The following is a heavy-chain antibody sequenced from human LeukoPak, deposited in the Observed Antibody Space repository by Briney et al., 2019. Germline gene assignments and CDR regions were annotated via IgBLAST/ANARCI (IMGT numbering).Heavy chain of an antibody. V-gene: IGHV4-34*01. D-gene: IGHD4-17*01. CDR1: GGSFSGYY. J-gene: IGHJ4*02. CDR3: ARKLRDAPFDY. CDR2: ISHSGST. Sequence: SETLSLTCAVYGGSFSGYYWSWIRQPPGKGLGWIGEISHSGSTNYNPSLKSRVTISVDTSKNQFSLKLSSVIAADTAVYYCARKLRDAPFDYWGQGTLVTVSS.